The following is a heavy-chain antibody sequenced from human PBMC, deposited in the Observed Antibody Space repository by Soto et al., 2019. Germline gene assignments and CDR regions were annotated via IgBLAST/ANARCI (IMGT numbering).Heavy chain of an antibody. D-gene: IGHD1-26*01. J-gene: IGHJ3*02. CDR3: AKDPGYSGSSGDAFDI. CDR1: GFTFSSYG. CDR2: ISYDGSNK. Sequence: GGSLRLSCAASGFTFSSYGMHWVRQAPGKGLEWVAVISYDGSNKYYADSVKGRFTISRDNSKNTLYLQMNSLRAEDTAVYYCAKDPGYSGSSGDAFDIWGQGTMVTVSS. V-gene: IGHV3-30*18.